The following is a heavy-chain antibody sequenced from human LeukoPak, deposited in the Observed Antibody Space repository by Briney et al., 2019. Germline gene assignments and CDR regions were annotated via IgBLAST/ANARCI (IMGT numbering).Heavy chain of an antibody. J-gene: IGHJ5*02. CDR3: ARQEIVVVPAAGLSWFDP. D-gene: IGHD2-2*01. V-gene: IGHV4-39*01. CDR2: IYYSGST. CDR1: GGSISSSSYY. Sequence: PSETLSLTCTVSGGSISSSSYYWGWIRQPPGKGLEWIGSIYYSGSTYYNPSLKSRVTISVDTSKNQFSLKLSSVTAADTAVYYCARQEIVVVPAAGLSWFDPWGQGTLVTVSS.